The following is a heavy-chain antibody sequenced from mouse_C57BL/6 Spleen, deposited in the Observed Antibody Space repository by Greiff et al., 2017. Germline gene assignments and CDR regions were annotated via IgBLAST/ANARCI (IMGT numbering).Heavy chain of an antibody. V-gene: IGHV1-69*01. CDR2: LDPSDSYT. J-gene: IGHJ3*01. CDR1: GYTFTSYW. Sequence: QVQLQQSGAELVMPGASVKLSCKASGYTFTSYWMHWVKQRPGQGLEWIGELDPSDSYTNYNQKFKGKFTLTVDKSSSTAYMQLSSLTSEDSAVYYCARHYYGSSSQAWFAYWGQGTLVTVSA. CDR3: ARHYYGSSSQAWFAY. D-gene: IGHD1-1*01.